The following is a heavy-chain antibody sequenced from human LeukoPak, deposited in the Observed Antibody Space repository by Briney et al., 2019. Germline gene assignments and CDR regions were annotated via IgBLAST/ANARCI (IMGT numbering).Heavy chain of an antibody. Sequence: ASVKVSCKASGGTFSSYAISCVRHAPGQGLEWMGGIIPIFGTANYAQKFQGRVTITADESTSTAYMELSSLRSEDTAVYYCAREGVVPAALDYWGQGTLVTVSS. D-gene: IGHD2-2*01. CDR3: AREGVVPAALDY. V-gene: IGHV1-69*13. CDR2: IIPIFGTA. J-gene: IGHJ4*02. CDR1: GGTFSSYA.